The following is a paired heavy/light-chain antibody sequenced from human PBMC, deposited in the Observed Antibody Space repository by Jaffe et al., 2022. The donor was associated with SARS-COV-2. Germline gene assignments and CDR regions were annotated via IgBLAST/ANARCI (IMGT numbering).Light chain of an antibody. V-gene: IGLV1-40*01. J-gene: IGLJ2*01. CDR3: QSYDSSLRGSV. CDR2: GNT. CDR1: SSNIGAGYG. Sequence: QSVLTQPPSLSGAPGQRVTISCTGSSSNIGAGYGVHWYQQLPGTAPKLLIYGNTNRPSAVPDRFSGSKSGTSASLAISGLQAEDEADYYCQSYDSSLRGSVFGGGTKLTVL.
Heavy chain of an antibody. Sequence: QVQLQQWGAGLLKPSETLSLTCTVYGGSLSGYHWSWIRQPPGKGLEWIGEVNHIGSTNYNPSLKSRVTISVDTSKNQFSLKLNSVTAADTAVYYCARYRAILGIEEDWFDPWGQGTLVTVSS. CDR3: ARYRAILGIEEDWFDP. CDR1: GGSLSGYH. CDR2: VNHIGST. D-gene: IGHD2-21*01. V-gene: IGHV4-34*01. J-gene: IGHJ5*02.